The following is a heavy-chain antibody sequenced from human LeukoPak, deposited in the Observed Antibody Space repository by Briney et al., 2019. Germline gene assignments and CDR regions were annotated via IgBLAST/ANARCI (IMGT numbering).Heavy chain of an antibody. CDR3: ARVNKIWEYFDY. Sequence: SETLSLTCSVSGGSISSYYWSWIRQPPGKGLEWIGYMHYSGSTNYNPSLKSRVTISLDTFKNKFSLKLSSVTAADTAVYYCARVNKIWEYFDYWGRGTLVTVSS. CDR2: MHYSGST. D-gene: IGHD1-26*01. J-gene: IGHJ4*02. CDR1: GGSISSYY. V-gene: IGHV4-59*01.